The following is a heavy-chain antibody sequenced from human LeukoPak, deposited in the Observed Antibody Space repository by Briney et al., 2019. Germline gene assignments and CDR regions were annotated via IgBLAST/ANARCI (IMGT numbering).Heavy chain of an antibody. V-gene: IGHV3-11*06. Sequence: PGGSLRLSCAASGFTFSDYYMSWIRQAPGKGLEWVSYISSSSSYTNYADSVKGRFTISRDNAKNSLYLQMNSLRAEDTAVYYCARERGDMARGVITDPYYYYGMDVWGKGTAVTVSS. D-gene: IGHD3-10*01. CDR2: ISSSSSYT. CDR3: ARERGDMARGVITDPYYYYGMDV. J-gene: IGHJ6*04. CDR1: GFTFSDYY.